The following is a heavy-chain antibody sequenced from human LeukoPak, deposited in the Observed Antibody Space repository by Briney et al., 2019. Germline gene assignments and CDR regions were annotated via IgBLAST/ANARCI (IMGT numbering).Heavy chain of an antibody. Sequence: SGALALHCTGSGCPLHRWWYYRGLIRQAPGEGLGGVGRIYTSGSTNYNPSLKSRVTISVDTSKNQFSLKLSSATAADTAVYYCARRRSSTSLYPFDFWGQGTLVTVSS. CDR3: ARRRSSTSLYPFDF. V-gene: IGHV4-61*02. CDR1: GCPLHRWWYY. J-gene: IGHJ4*02. CDR2: IYTSGST. D-gene: IGHD2-2*01.